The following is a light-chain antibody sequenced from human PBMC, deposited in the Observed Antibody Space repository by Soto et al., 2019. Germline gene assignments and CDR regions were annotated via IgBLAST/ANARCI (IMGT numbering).Light chain of an antibody. CDR1: SSNIGAGYD. V-gene: IGLV1-40*01. CDR2: VNS. CDR3: QSFDNSLSGPYV. J-gene: IGLJ1*01. Sequence: QLVLTQPPSVSGAPGQRVTISCTGSSSNIGAGYDVHWYQQLPGTAPKLLIYVNSNRPSGVPDRFSGSKSGTSASLAITGLQPEDEADYYCQSFDNSLSGPYVFGTGTQLTVL.